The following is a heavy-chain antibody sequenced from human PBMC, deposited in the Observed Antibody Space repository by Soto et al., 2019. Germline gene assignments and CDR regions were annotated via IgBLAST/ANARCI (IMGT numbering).Heavy chain of an antibody. J-gene: IGHJ6*02. D-gene: IGHD3-3*01. CDR1: GYSFTSYW. Sequence: GESRKISCKGSGYSFTSYWISWVRQMPGKGLEWMGRIDPSDSYTNYSPSFQGHVTISADKSISTAYLQWSSLKASDTAMYYCARHLPYDFWSGYYTVYYYYYGMDVWGQGTTVTVSS. CDR3: ARHLPYDFWSGYYTVYYYYYGMDV. CDR2: IDPSDSYT. V-gene: IGHV5-10-1*01.